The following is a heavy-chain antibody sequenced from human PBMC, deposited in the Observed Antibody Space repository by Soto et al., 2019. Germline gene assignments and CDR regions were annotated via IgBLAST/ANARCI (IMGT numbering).Heavy chain of an antibody. Sequence: SETLSLTCAVSGGSISSGGYSWSWIRQPPGKGLEWIGYIYHSGSTYYNPSLKSRVTISVDRSKNQFSLKLSSVTAADAAVYYCASPRQGNYDFLSGYYALDYWGPGTMVTVSS. J-gene: IGHJ4*02. CDR1: GGSISSGGYS. CDR2: IYHSGST. CDR3: ASPRQGNYDFLSGYYALDY. D-gene: IGHD3-3*01. V-gene: IGHV4-30-2*01.